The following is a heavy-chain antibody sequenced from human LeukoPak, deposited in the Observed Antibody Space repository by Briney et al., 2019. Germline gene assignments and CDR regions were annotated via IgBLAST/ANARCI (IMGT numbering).Heavy chain of an antibody. CDR3: AKHYGDSDY. V-gene: IGHV3-23*01. D-gene: IGHD4-17*01. CDR2: ISGSGGST. CDR1: GFTFSSYA. J-gene: IGHJ4*02. Sequence: PGRSLRLSCAASGFTFSSYAMSCVRQAPGKGLEWVSAISGSGGSTYYADSVKGRFTISRDNSKNTLYLQMNSLRAEDTVVYYCAKHYGDSDYWGQGTLVTVSS.